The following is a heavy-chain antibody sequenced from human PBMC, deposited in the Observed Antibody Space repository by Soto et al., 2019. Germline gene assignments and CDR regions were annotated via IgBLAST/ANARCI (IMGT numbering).Heavy chain of an antibody. J-gene: IGHJ4*02. V-gene: IGHV3-33*01. CDR1: GFMFNNYG. CDR2: IWYDGSNE. D-gene: IGHD2-15*01. Sequence: QVQLVESGGGVVQPGRSLRLSCAASGFMFNNYGMHWVRQAPGKGLEWVAFIWYDGSNEFHADSVKGRLTISRDNSNNTLYLQMNGLRAEDTAVYYCARAGYCSGRKCYGFDYWGQGTLVTVAS. CDR3: ARAGYCSGRKCYGFDY.